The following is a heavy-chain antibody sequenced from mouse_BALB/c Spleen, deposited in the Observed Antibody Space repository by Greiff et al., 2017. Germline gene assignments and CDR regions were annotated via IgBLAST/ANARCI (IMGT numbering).Heavy chain of an antibody. CDR2: IRNKANGYTT. Sequence: VQLKESGGGLVQPGGSLRLSCATSGFTFTDYYMSWVRQPPGKALEWLGFIRNKANGYTTEYSASVKGRFTISRDNSQSILYLQMNTLRAEDSATYYCAREYYGLDYWGQGTTLTVSS. D-gene: IGHD1-1*01. CDR3: AREYYGLDY. V-gene: IGHV7-3*02. CDR1: GFTFTDYY. J-gene: IGHJ2*01.